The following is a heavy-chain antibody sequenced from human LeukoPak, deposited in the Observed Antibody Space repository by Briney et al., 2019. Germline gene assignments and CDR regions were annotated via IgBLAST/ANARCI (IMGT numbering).Heavy chain of an antibody. D-gene: IGHD3-22*01. V-gene: IGHV3-30*04. Sequence: GGSLRLSCAASGFTFSSYAMHWVRQAPGKGLEWVAVISYDGSNKYYADSVKGRFTISRDNSKNTLYLQMNSLRAEDTAVYYCARVFYYDSSGHPHAFDIWGQGTMVAVSS. CDR2: ISYDGSNK. CDR1: GFTFSSYA. CDR3: ARVFYYDSSGHPHAFDI. J-gene: IGHJ3*02.